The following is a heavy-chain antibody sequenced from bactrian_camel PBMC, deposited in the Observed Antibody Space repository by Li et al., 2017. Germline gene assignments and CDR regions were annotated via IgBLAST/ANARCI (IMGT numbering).Heavy chain of an antibody. Sequence: VQLVESGGGSVQAGQSLRLSCEAAGPTVATKCMGWFRQTPTGEEREGVAILEPDGRTTYPDSVKGRFPISRDNDKNTLYLQMNSLKPEDTAMYYCAASLFRACSDTWRSFSFWGRGTQVTVS. CDR3: AASLFRACSDTWRSFSF. D-gene: IGHD1*01. V-gene: IGHV3S55*01. CDR1: GPTVATKC. CDR2: LEPDGRT. J-gene: IGHJ4*01.